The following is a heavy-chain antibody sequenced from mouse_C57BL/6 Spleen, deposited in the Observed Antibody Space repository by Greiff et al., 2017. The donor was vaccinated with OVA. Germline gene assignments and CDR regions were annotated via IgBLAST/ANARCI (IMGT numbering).Heavy chain of an antibody. D-gene: IGHD1-1*01. V-gene: IGHV1-15*01. CDR2: IDPETGGT. J-gene: IGHJ1*03. CDR1: GYTFTDYE. Sequence: QVHVKQSGAELVRPGASVTLSCKASGYTFTDYEMHWVKQTPVHGLEWIGAIDPETGGTAYNQKFKGKAILTADKSSSTAYMELRSLTSEDSAVYYCTKGGYYGSSHWYFDVWGTGTTVTVSS. CDR3: TKGGYYGSSHWYFDV.